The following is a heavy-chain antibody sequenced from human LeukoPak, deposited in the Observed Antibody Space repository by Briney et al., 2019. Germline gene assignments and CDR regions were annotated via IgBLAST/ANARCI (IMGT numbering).Heavy chain of an antibody. CDR3: ARNYGSGSYGDY. CDR1: GFTFSSYS. J-gene: IGHJ4*02. Sequence: GGSLRLSCAASGFTFSSYSMNWVRQAPGKGLEWVSSISSSSSYVYYADSVKGRFTISRDNAKNSLYLQMNSLRAEDTAVYYCARNYGSGSYGDYWGQGTLVTVSS. CDR2: ISSSSSYV. V-gene: IGHV3-21*01. D-gene: IGHD3-10*01.